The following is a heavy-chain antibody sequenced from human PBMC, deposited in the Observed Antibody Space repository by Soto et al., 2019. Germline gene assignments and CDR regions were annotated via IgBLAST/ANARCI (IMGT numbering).Heavy chain of an antibody. V-gene: IGHV1-69*13. Sequence: PVKASCKAPGDTISSYAISRVRQAPGQGLEWMGGIIPIFGTANYAQKFQGRVTITADESTSTAYMELSSLRSEDTAVYYCARYDYVWGRIYYYYYGMDVWGQGTTVTVSS. CDR3: ARYDYVWGRIYYYYYGMDV. D-gene: IGHD3-16*01. CDR1: GDTISSYA. J-gene: IGHJ6*02. CDR2: IIPIFGTA.